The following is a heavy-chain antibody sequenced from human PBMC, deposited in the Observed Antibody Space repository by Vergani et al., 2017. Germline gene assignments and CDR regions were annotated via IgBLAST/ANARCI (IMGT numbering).Heavy chain of an antibody. D-gene: IGHD3-9*01. V-gene: IGHV2-5*01. CDR2: VYWNDDE. J-gene: IGHJ3*01. CDR1: GFSLSTSGEG. CDR3: VHRLGYFDWDGAFDV. Sequence: QVTLKESGPVLVKPTQTLTLTCTFSGFSLSTSGEGVGWIRQPPGRALEWLAFVYWNDDERYSPSLKSRVTITKDTSKNEVILTMATMDPVDTATYYCVHRLGYFDWDGAFDVWGPGTMVTVSS.